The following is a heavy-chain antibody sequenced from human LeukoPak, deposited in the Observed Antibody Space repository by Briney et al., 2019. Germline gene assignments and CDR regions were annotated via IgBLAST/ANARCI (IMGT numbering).Heavy chain of an antibody. D-gene: IGHD2-15*01. Sequence: SVKVSCKASGGTFSSDAISWVRQAPGQGLEWMGGIIPIFGTANYAQKFQGRVTITTDASTRTAYMERSSLRSEDTAVYYCARGAPDCSGGSCYRRDYYYYMDVWGKGTTVTVSS. CDR3: ARGAPDCSGGSCYRRDYYYYMDV. V-gene: IGHV1-69*05. CDR1: GGTFSSDA. CDR2: IIPIFGTA. J-gene: IGHJ6*03.